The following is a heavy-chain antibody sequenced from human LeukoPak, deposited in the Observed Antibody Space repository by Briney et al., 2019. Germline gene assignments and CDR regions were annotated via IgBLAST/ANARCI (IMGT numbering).Heavy chain of an antibody. J-gene: IGHJ6*02. CDR3: ARGSGGQLQKGYYYGMDV. CDR2: IYYSGST. CDR1: GGSISSGGYY. Sequence: PSETLSLTCTVSGGSISSGGYYWSWIRQHPGKGLEWIGYIYYSGSTYYNPSLKSRVTISVDTSKNQFSLKLSSVTAADTAVYYCARGSGGQLQKGYYYGMDVWGQGTTVTVPS. D-gene: IGHD2-2*01. V-gene: IGHV4-31*03.